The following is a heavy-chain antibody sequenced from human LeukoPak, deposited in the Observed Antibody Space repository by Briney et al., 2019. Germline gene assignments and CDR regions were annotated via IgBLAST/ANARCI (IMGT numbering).Heavy chain of an antibody. Sequence: GGSLRLSCAASGFTFINYGIHWVRQAPGKGLEWVAFIRYDGSNKYYADSVKGRFTISRDNSKNTLYLQMNSLRAEDTAVYYCARGAAVAGGYYYFDYWGQGTLVTVSS. CDR3: ARGAAVAGGYYYFDY. CDR2: IRYDGSNK. V-gene: IGHV3-30*02. D-gene: IGHD6-19*01. J-gene: IGHJ4*02. CDR1: GFTFINYG.